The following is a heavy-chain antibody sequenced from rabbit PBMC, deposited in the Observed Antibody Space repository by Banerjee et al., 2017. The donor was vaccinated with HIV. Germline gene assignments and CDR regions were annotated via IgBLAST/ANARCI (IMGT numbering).Heavy chain of an antibody. CDR1: GFDFSSYG. CDR3: VRLLSDDYGDYIPHFNL. D-gene: IGHD2-1*01. J-gene: IGHJ4*01. CDR2: IDSVFGST. V-gene: IGHV1S47*01. Sequence: QEQLVESGGGLVQPGGSLKLSCKASGFDFSSYGVSWVRQAPGKGLEWIGYIDSVFGSTYYASWVNGRFTISSHNAQNTLYLQLNSLTAADTATYFCVRLLSDDYGDYIPHFNLWGQGTLVTVS.